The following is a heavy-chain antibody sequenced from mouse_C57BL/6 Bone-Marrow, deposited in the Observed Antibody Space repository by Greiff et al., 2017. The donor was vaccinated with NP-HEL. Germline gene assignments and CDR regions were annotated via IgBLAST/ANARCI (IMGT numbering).Heavy chain of an antibody. D-gene: IGHD4-1*01. CDR1: GYTFTSYG. Sequence: EVKLVESGAELVRPGSSVKMSCKTSGYTFTSYGINWVKQRPGQGLEWIGYIYLGNGYTEYNEKFKGKATLTSDTSSSTAYMQLSSLTSEDSAIYFCARKGTWERYFDVWGTGTTVTVSS. CDR2: IYLGNGYT. V-gene: IGHV1-58*01. CDR3: ARKGTWERYFDV. J-gene: IGHJ1*03.